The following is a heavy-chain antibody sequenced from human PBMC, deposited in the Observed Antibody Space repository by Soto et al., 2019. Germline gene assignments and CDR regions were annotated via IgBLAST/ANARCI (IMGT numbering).Heavy chain of an antibody. CDR1: GITFSGFW. J-gene: IGHJ4*02. CDR2: VDSAGSGT. CDR3: ATVFEH. V-gene: IGHV3-74*01. Sequence: VPLVESGGGSVQPGGSLRLSCVASGITFSGFWMHWVRQVPGKGLVWVARVDSAGSGTSYADFVKGRFTISRGNAKNTLSLQMDGLRVEDTAVYYCATVFEHWGQGIPVTVSS.